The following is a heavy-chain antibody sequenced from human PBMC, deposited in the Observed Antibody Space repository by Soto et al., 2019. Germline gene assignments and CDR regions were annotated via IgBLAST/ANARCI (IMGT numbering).Heavy chain of an antibody. J-gene: IGHJ4*02. CDR1: GFTFSSYA. CDR2: ISGSGGGT. CDR3: AGPGYSSQDY. D-gene: IGHD5-18*01. Sequence: EVQLLESGGGLVQPGGSLRLSCAASGFTFSSYALSWVRQAPGQGLEWVSAISGSGGGTDYADSVKGRFTISRDNSKNTLYLQMNSVRVDDTAIYYCAGPGYSSQDYWGQGTLVTVSS. V-gene: IGHV3-23*01.